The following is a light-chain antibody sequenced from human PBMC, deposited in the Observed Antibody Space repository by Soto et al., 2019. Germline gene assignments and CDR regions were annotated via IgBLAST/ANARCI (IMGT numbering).Light chain of an antibody. CDR2: KAS. CDR3: QQYNSYST. Sequence: IQVTQSASTLCASVGGRVTISCRASQSISSWLAWYQQKPGKAPKLLIYKASSLESGVPSRFSGSGSGTEFTLTISSLQPDDFATYYCQQYNSYSTFGQGTKV. CDR1: QSISSW. V-gene: IGKV1-5*03. J-gene: IGKJ1*01.